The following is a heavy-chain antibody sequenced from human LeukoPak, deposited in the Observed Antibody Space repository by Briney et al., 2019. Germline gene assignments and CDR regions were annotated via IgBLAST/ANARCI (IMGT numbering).Heavy chain of an antibody. J-gene: IGHJ4*02. V-gene: IGHV3-13*05. CDR2: IGTAGDP. Sequence: PGGSLRLSCAASGFTFSSYDMHWVRQATGKGLEWVSAIGTAGDPYYPGSVKGRFTISRENAKNSLYLQMNSLRAGDTAVYYGARAPIVGATMVGFDYWGQGTLVTVSS. CDR3: ARAPIVGATMVGFDY. D-gene: IGHD1-26*01. CDR1: GFTFSSYD.